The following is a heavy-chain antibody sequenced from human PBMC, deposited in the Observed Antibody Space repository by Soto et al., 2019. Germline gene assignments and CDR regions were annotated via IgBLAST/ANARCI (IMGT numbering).Heavy chain of an antibody. V-gene: IGHV3-30*03. CDR2: ISYDGSNK. D-gene: IGHD3-3*01. Sequence: QVQLVESGGGVVQPGRSLRLSCAASGFTFSSYGMHWVRQAPGKGLEWVAVISYDGSNKYYADSVKGRFTISRDNSKNTLYLHMNSLRAEDTAVYYCARDFLSVACLIDYWGQGPLVTVSS. CDR3: ARDFLSVACLIDY. CDR1: GFTFSSYG. J-gene: IGHJ4*02.